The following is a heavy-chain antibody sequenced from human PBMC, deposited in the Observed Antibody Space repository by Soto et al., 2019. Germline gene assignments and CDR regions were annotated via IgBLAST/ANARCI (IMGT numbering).Heavy chain of an antibody. CDR2: IWYDGSNK. D-gene: IGHD2-15*01. CDR1: GFTFSSYG. J-gene: IGHJ6*02. Sequence: QVQLVESGGGVVQPGRSLRLSCAASGFTFSSYGMHWVRQAPGKGLEWVAVIWYDGSNKYYADSVKGRFTISRDNSKNTLYLRMNRLRAEDTAVYYCAREGADIVVVVAAIFYYGMDVWGQGTTVTVSS. V-gene: IGHV3-33*01. CDR3: AREGADIVVVVAAIFYYGMDV.